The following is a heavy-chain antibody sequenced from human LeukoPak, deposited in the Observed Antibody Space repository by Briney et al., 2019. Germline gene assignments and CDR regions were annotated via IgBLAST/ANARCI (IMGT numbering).Heavy chain of an antibody. CDR3: AKGLQALGYCSGGSCYLFDY. CDR1: GFTFSSYS. Sequence: GGSLRLSCAASGFTFSSYSMNWVRQAPGKGLEWVSASSSSGINTYYADSVKGRFTISRDNPKNTLYLQMNSLRAEDTAVYYCAKGLQALGYCSGGSCYLFDYWGQGTLVTVSS. CDR2: SSSSGINT. D-gene: IGHD2-15*01. J-gene: IGHJ4*02. V-gene: IGHV3-23*01.